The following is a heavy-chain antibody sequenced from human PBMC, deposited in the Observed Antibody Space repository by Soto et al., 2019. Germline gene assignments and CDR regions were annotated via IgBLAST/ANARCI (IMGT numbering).Heavy chain of an antibody. V-gene: IGHV4-31*03. Sequence: PSETLSLTCTVSGGSISSGGYYWSWIRQHPGKGLEWIGYIYYSGSTYYNPSLKSRVTISVDTSKNQFSLKLSSVTAADTAVYYCARGLMVRGDPPQLWFDPWGQVTRVTVSS. CDR1: GGSISSGGYY. D-gene: IGHD3-10*01. J-gene: IGHJ5*02. CDR2: IYYSGST. CDR3: ARGLMVRGDPPQLWFDP.